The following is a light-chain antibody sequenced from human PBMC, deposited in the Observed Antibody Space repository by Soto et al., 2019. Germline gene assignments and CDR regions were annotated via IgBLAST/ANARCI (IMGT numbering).Light chain of an antibody. CDR2: GAS. CDR3: KQYNNWPPRA. Sequence: EIVMTQSPATLSVSPGERATLSCRASQSVSSNLAWYQQKPGQAPRLLIYGASTRATGIPARFSGSGSGTEFTLTISSLQSEEFAVYYCKQYNNWPPRAFGQGTKVDIK. CDR1: QSVSSN. J-gene: IGKJ1*01. V-gene: IGKV3-15*01.